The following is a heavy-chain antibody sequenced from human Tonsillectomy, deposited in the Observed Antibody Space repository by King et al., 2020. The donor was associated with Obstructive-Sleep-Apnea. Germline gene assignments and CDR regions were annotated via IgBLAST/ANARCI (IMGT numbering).Heavy chain of an antibody. V-gene: IGHV3-11*06. CDR1: GFTFSDYY. D-gene: IGHD1-1*01. Sequence: QVQLVESGGGLVKPGGSLRLSCAASGFTFSDYYMSWIRQAPGKGLEWVSYISSSSSYTNYADSVKGRFTISRDNAKNSLYLQMNSLRAEDTAVYYCARDHHPLPWNGPFDPWGQGTLVTVSS. CDR2: ISSSSSYT. J-gene: IGHJ5*02. CDR3: ARDHHPLPWNGPFDP.